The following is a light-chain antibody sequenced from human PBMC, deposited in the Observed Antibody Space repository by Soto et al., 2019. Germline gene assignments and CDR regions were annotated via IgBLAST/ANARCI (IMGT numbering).Light chain of an antibody. J-gene: IGLJ2*01. CDR3: LLYYDTIRI. V-gene: IGLV7-46*01. CDR1: TGTLTSGHF. CDR2: DTS. Sequence: QAVVTQEPSLTVSPGGTVTLSCASSTGTLTSGHFPYWFQQKPGQAPRGLIFDTSNRHSWTPARFSGSLLGGKAALTLSGAQPDDEADYYCLLYYDTIRIFGGGTKLTVL.